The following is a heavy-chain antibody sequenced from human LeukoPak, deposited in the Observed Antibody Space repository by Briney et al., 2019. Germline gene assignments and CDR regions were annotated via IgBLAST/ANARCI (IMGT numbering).Heavy chain of an antibody. CDR3: AREGSWFGGGYFDY. Sequence: ASVKVSCKASGYTFTGYYMHWVRQAPGQGLEGMGWINPNSGGTNYAQKFQGWVTMTRDTSISTAYMELSRLRSDDTAVYYCAREGSWFGGGYFDYWGQGTLVTVSS. D-gene: IGHD3-10*01. CDR1: GYTFTGYY. V-gene: IGHV1-2*04. CDR2: INPNSGGT. J-gene: IGHJ4*02.